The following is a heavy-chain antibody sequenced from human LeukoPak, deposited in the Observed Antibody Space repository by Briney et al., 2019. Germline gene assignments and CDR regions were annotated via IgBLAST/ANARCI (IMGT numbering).Heavy chain of an antibody. CDR2: IYPGESDT. D-gene: IGHD3-10*01. V-gene: IGHV5-51*01. Sequence: GESLKVSRKGSGYSYTSYWIGQLRQMPGKGLEGMGSIYPGESDTRYSPSFQGQVPISADKSISTAYLQWSSLKASDSAMYYCATNTMFRGIHAFDIWGQGTMVTVSS. J-gene: IGHJ3*02. CDR3: ATNTMFRGIHAFDI. CDR1: GYSYTSYW.